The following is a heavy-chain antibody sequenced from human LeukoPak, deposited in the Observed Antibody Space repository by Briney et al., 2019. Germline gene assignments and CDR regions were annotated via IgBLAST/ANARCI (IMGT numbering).Heavy chain of an antibody. V-gene: IGHV3-9*01. CDR3: AKDQTQKFGELLLAFDY. J-gene: IGHJ4*02. Sequence: GGSLRLSCAASGFTFDDYAMHWVRQAPGKGLEWVSGISWNSGSIGYADSVKGRFTISRDNAKNSLYLQMNSLRAEDTALYYCAKDQTQKFGELLLAFDYWGQGTLVTVSS. CDR1: GFTFDDYA. CDR2: ISWNSGSI. D-gene: IGHD3-10*01.